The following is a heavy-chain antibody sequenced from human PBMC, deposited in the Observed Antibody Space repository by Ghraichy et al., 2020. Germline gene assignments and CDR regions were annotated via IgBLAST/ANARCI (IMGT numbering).Heavy chain of an antibody. J-gene: IGHJ6*02. D-gene: IGHD3-10*01. CDR3: ARHVVGVVRGVSYYYGMDV. Sequence: SETLLTCTVSGGSISSSSYYWGWIRQPPGKGLEWIGRIYYSGSTYYNPSLKSRVTISVDTSKNQFSLKLSSVTAADTAVYYCARHVVGVVRGVSYYYGMDVWGQGTTVTVSS. CDR1: GGSISSSSYY. V-gene: IGHV4-39*01. CDR2: IYYSGST.